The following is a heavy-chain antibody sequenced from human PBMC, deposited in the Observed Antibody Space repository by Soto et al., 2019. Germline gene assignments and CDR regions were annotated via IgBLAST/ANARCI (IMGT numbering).Heavy chain of an antibody. CDR1: GGTFSSYA. Sequence: QVQLVQSGAEVKKPGSSVKVSCKASGGTFSSYAISWVRQAPGQGLEWMGGIIPIFGTANYAQKSQGRVTITADESTCTAYMELGSLRSEDTAVYYCARDYHYFGFGSYGDYVSLDYWGQGTLVTVSS. J-gene: IGHJ4*02. CDR2: IIPIFGTA. D-gene: IGHD4-17*01. CDR3: ARDYHYFGFGSYGDYVSLDY. V-gene: IGHV1-69*01.